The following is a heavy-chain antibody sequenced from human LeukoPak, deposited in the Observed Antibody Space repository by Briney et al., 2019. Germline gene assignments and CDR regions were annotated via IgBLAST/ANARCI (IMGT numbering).Heavy chain of an antibody. Sequence: PGGSLRLSCAASGFTFSSYWMSWVRQAPGKGLEWVANIKQDGSEKYYVDSVKGRFTISRDNAKNSLYLQMNSLRAEDTAVYYCARDTGEAANWFDPWGQGTPVTVSS. D-gene: IGHD2-15*01. CDR3: ARDTGEAANWFDP. V-gene: IGHV3-7*01. CDR2: IKQDGSEK. J-gene: IGHJ5*02. CDR1: GFTFSSYW.